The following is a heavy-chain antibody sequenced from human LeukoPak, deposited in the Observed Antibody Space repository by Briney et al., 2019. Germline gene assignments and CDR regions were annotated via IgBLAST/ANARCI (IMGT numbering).Heavy chain of an antibody. V-gene: IGHV4-34*01. D-gene: IGHD3-22*01. Sequence: SETLSLTCAVYGGSFSGYYWSWIRQPPGKGLEWIGEINHSGSTNYNPSLKSRVTISVDTSKNQFSLKLSSVTAADTTVYYCARGYYYDSSGYYYDYWGQGTLVTVSS. CDR2: INHSGST. CDR1: GGSFSGYY. J-gene: IGHJ4*02. CDR3: ARGYYYDSSGYYYDY.